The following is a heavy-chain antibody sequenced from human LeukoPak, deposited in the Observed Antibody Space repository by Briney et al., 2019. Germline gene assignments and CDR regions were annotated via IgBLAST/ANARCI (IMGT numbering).Heavy chain of an antibody. V-gene: IGHV4-39*07. CDR1: GGSISSSSYY. CDR2: IYYSGST. CDR3: ARDPAYDSSGVDY. D-gene: IGHD3-22*01. Sequence: SETLSLTCTVSGGSISSSSYYWGWGRQPPGKGLEWIGSIYYSGSTYYNPSLKSRVTISVDTSKNQFSLKLSSVTAADTAVYYCARDPAYDSSGVDYWGQGTLVTVSS. J-gene: IGHJ4*02.